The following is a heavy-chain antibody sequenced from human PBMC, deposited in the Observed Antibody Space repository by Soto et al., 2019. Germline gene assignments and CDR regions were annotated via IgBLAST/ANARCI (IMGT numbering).Heavy chain of an antibody. V-gene: IGHV1-8*01. CDR2: MNPNSGNT. J-gene: IGHJ4*02. CDR3: ARGPPPYYYDSSGYPYYFDY. Sequence: QVQLVQSGAEVKKPGASVKVSCKASGYTFTSYDINWVRQATGQGLEWMGWMNPNSGNTGYAQKFQGRVTMTRNTSISTAYRELSSMRSEATDVYYCARGPPPYYYDSSGYPYYFDYWGQGTLVTVSS. CDR1: GYTFTSYD. D-gene: IGHD3-22*01.